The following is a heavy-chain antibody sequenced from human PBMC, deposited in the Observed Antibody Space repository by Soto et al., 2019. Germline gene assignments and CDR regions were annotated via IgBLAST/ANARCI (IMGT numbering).Heavy chain of an antibody. CDR1: SGPDWSHN. CDR2: VYNTGGT. CDR3: VRQGIGNPDGLVAG. D-gene: IGHD3-10*01. V-gene: IGHV4-59*08. Sequence: QVQLQQSGPGLVKPSETLSLTCTVPSGPDWSHNWGWIRQPPGRGLEWIGYVYNTGGTSYNPSLRSRVTISAETSTTHSSLPLPSVTAADTAVYYCVRQGIGNPDGLVAGWRQGTTVSVS. J-gene: IGHJ6*02.